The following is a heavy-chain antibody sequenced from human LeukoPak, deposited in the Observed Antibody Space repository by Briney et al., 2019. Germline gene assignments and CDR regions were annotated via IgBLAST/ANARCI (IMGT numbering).Heavy chain of an antibody. Sequence: PSGTLSLTCAVSGGSISSSNWWSWVRQPPGKGLEWIGEIYHSGSTNYNPPLKSRVTISVDKSKNQFSLKLSSVTAADTAVYYCARAKALTVTTDFDYWGQGTLVTVSS. CDR1: GGSISSSNW. V-gene: IGHV4-4*02. D-gene: IGHD4-17*01. CDR3: ARAKALTVTTDFDY. CDR2: IYHSGST. J-gene: IGHJ4*02.